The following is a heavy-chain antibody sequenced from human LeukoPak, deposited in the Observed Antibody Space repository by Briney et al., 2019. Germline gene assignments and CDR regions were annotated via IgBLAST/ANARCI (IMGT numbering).Heavy chain of an antibody. CDR1: GFTFSSYW. J-gene: IGHJ6*02. CDR3: ARGGGLDV. D-gene: IGHD3-16*01. Sequence: PGGSLRLSCAASGFTFSSYWMNWARQAPGKGLEWVASINHNGNVNYYVDSVKGRFTISRENAKNSLYLQLCNLGAEDTAVYFCARGGGLDVWGQGATVTVSS. CDR2: INHNGNVN. V-gene: IGHV3-7*03.